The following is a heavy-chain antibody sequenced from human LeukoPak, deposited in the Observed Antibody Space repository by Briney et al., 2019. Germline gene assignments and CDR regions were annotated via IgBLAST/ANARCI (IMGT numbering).Heavy chain of an antibody. J-gene: IGHJ4*02. CDR2: INPSGGST. CDR1: GYTFTSYY. CDR3: ARDNYYGSGSYSSDY. V-gene: IGHV1-46*03. Sequence: GASVKVSCKASGYTFTSYYIHWVRQAPGQGLEWMGIINPSGGSTSYAQKFQGRVTMTRDTSTSTVYMELSSLRSEDTAVYYCARDNYYGSGSYSSDYWGQGTLVTVSS. D-gene: IGHD3-10*01.